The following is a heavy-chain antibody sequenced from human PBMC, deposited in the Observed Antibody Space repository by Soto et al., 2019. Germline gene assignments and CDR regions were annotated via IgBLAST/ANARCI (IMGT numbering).Heavy chain of an antibody. Sequence: QVQLVESGGGVVQPGRSLRLSCAASGFPFSVYGMHWVRQAPGKGLEWVAFISFDGIDKHYADSVKGRFTISRDTSMNSLYLPMNSLGAVDTAVYYCATSSAAYSSSVYFPSWGQGTLVTVSS. V-gene: IGHV3-30*03. CDR2: ISFDGIDK. CDR1: GFPFSVYG. D-gene: IGHD6-13*01. J-gene: IGHJ5*02. CDR3: ATSSAAYSSSVYFPS.